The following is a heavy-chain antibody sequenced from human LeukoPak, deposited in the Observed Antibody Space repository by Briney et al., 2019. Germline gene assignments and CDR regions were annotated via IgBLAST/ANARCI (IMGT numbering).Heavy chain of an antibody. CDR2: VNHSGST. D-gene: IGHD1-26*01. CDR1: GGSFSGYY. CDR3: ARHSPGGSYYYYYVDV. J-gene: IGHJ6*03. V-gene: IGHV4-34*01. Sequence: PSETLSLTCAVYGGSFSGYYWSWIRQPPGKGLEWIGEVNHSGSTNYNPSLKSRVTISVDTSKNQFSLKLSSVTAADTAVYYCARHSPGGSYYYYYVDVWGKGTTVTVSS.